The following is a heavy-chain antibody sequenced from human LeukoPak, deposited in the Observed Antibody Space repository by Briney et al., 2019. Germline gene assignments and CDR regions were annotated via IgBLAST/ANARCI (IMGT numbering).Heavy chain of an antibody. CDR2: IGASGADT. J-gene: IGHJ3*01. CDR1: GFTFSTYA. D-gene: IGHD3-22*01. V-gene: IGHV3-23*01. Sequence: GGSLRLSCTASGFTFSTYAVTWVRQAPGKGLDWVSAIGASGADTYYADSAKGRFTVSRDNSKNTLYLQMSSLRADDTAVYFCAKRPRDSSGYYLGAFDGWGQGTTVTVS. CDR3: AKRPRDSSGYYLGAFDG.